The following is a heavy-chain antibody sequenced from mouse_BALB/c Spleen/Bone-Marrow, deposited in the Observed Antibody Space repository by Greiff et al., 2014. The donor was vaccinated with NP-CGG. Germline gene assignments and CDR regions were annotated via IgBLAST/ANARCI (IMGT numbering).Heavy chain of an antibody. CDR1: GYTFTSYW. CDR3: TRSYGSSYEYYFDY. CDR2: IYPSDSYT. J-gene: IGHJ2*01. D-gene: IGHD1-1*01. V-gene: IGHV1-69*02. Sequence: VQRVESGAELVRPGASVKLSCKASGYTFTSYWINWVKQRPGQGLEWIGNIYPSDSYTNYNQRFKDKATLTVDKSSSTAYMQLSSSTSEDSAVYYCTRSYGSSYEYYFDYWGQGTTLTVSS.